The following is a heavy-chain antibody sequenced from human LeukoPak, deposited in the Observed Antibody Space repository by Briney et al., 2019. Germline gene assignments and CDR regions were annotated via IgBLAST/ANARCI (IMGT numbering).Heavy chain of an antibody. V-gene: IGHV4-34*01. J-gene: IGHJ4*02. Sequence: SETLSLTCAVYGEPFNGYYWNWIRQSPGKGLEWIGEINHSGSTNYNPSLKSRVTISVDTSKNQFSLKLTSVSAADTAVYFCARAANAWYYFDYWGQGTLVTVSS. CDR3: ARAANAWYYFDY. CDR1: GEPFNGYY. D-gene: IGHD2-2*01. CDR2: INHSGST.